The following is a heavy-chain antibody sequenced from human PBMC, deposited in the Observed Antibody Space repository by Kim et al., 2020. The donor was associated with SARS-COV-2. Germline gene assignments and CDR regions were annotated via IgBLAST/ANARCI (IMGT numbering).Heavy chain of an antibody. CDR3: ARVGSQRTVVGNY. CDR1: GFTFSSYA. CDR2: ISYDGSNK. V-gene: IGHV3-30*04. J-gene: IGHJ4*02. D-gene: IGHD2-15*01. Sequence: GGSLRLSCAASGFTFSSYAMHWVRQAPGKGLEWVAVISYDGSNKYYADSVKGRFTISRDNSKNTLYLQMNSLRAEDTAVYYCARVGSQRTVVGNYWGQGTLVTVSS.